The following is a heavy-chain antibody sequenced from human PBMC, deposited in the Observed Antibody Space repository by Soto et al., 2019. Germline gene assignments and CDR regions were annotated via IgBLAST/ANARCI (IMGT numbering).Heavy chain of an antibody. J-gene: IGHJ4*02. CDR2: IIPIFETA. V-gene: IGHV1-69*01. Sequence: QVQLEQSAAEVKKPGSSVKVSCKASGGTFNTFAISWVRQAPGQGREWIGGIIPIFETANYAQRLQHRLTITADQSTRTAYMELSRLTSDDPAIYFCATSTSSSWQNDYWGLGTLVVVSS. D-gene: IGHD6-13*01. CDR1: GGTFNTFA. CDR3: ATSTSSSWQNDY.